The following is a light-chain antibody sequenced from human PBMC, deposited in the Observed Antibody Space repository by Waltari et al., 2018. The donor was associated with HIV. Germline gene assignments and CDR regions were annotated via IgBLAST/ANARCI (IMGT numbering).Light chain of an antibody. CDR2: RNN. V-gene: IGLV1-47*01. J-gene: IGLJ2*01. CDR3: AVWDDSLTGHVV. Sequence: QSVLTQPPSASGTPGQRVTISCSGRSSNIGSNFVYWYQPLPGMAPKLLIYRNNQRPSGVPNRFSGSKSGTSASLAISGLRSEDGADYYCAVWDDSLTGHVVFGGGTKLTVL. CDR1: SSNIGSNF.